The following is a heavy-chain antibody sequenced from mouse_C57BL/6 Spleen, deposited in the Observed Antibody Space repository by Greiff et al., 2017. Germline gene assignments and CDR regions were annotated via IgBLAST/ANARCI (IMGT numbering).Heavy chain of an antibody. V-gene: IGHV1-47*01. D-gene: IGHD1-1*01. J-gene: IGHJ2*01. CDR2: FHPYNDDT. CDR3: ARNYYGSSGYYFDD. CDR1: GYTFTTYP. Sequence: QVQLQQSGAELVQPGASVKMSCKASGYTFTTYPIEWMKQNHGKSLEWIGNFHPYNDDTKYNEKFKGKATLTVEKSSSTVYLELSRLTSDDSAVYYCARNYYGSSGYYFDDGGQGTTRTVSS.